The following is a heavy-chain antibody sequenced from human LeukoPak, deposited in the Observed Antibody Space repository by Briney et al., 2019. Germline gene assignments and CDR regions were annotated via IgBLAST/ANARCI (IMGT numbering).Heavy chain of an antibody. CDR2: IYYNGNT. D-gene: IGHD6-19*01. CDR3: ARHSIAVTDDC. V-gene: IGHV4-39*01. CDR1: GSSTSSSNYY. J-gene: IGHJ4*02. Sequence: SETLSLTCTVSGSSTSSSNYYWGWIRQPPGKGLERIGSIYYNGNTYYNPSLQDRVARTVDPSRNQFSLRLSSVTAADTAIYYCARHSIAVTDDCWGQGTLVTVSS.